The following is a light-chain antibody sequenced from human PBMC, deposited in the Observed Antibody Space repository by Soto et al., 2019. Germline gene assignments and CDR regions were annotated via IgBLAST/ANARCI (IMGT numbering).Light chain of an antibody. CDR1: QSVGRNF. J-gene: IGKJ4*01. CDR3: HQYATSPLT. V-gene: IGKV3-20*01. Sequence: EIVLRQSPGTLSLSPGESTTLSCRASQSVGRNFLAWYQQKPGRAPRLLIHGASNRATGIPDRFSGSGSETDVTLTISRLEPEDFAVYYCHQYATSPLTFGGGTKVEIK. CDR2: GAS.